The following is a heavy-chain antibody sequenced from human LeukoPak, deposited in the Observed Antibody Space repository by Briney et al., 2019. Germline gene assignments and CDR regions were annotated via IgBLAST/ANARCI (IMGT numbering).Heavy chain of an antibody. J-gene: IGHJ4*02. Sequence: GGSLRLSCAASGFTFSSYWMSWVRQAPGKGLEWVSGISGSGGSTDYADSLKGRFTISRDNSKNTLYLQMNSLRAEDTAVYYCAKTPVRRFPLYFDYWGQGTLVTVSS. CDR3: AKTPVRRFPLYFDY. V-gene: IGHV3-23*01. CDR1: GFTFSSYW. D-gene: IGHD3-3*01. CDR2: ISGSGGST.